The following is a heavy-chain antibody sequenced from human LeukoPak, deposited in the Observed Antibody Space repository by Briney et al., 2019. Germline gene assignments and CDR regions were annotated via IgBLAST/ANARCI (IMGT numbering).Heavy chain of an antibody. D-gene: IGHD2-2*01. CDR2: ISSSSSYI. V-gene: IGHV3-21*01. CDR1: GFTFSSYS. J-gene: IGHJ4*02. CDR3: ARAPLHLAMYHYFDY. Sequence: PGGSLRLSCVVSGFTFSSYSVNWVRQSPGKGLEWVSYISSSSSYIHYADSVKGRFTISRDNAKKSLYLQMNSLRAEDTAAYYCARAPLHLAMYHYFDYWGQGTLVTVSS.